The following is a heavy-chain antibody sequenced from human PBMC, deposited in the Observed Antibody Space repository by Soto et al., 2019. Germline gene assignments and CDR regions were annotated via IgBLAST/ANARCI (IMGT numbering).Heavy chain of an antibody. CDR2: ISAYNGNT. D-gene: IGHD5-18*01. V-gene: IGHV1-18*01. Sequence: QVQLVQSGAEVKKPGASVKVSCKASGYTFTSYGISCVRQAPGQGLEWMGWISAYNGNTNYAQKLQGRVTMTTDTSTRTAYMERRSLRSDDKAVYYCAGSLLVGYGLEGESDWGQGTLVTVSS. J-gene: IGHJ4*02. CDR3: AGSLLVGYGLEGESD. CDR1: GYTFTSYG.